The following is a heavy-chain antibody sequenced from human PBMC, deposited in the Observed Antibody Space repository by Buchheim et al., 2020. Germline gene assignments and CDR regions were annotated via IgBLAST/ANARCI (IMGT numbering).Heavy chain of an antibody. CDR1: GFTFSSYA. CDR3: ARGRKRWSGSYQTYYFDY. CDR2: ISYDGSNK. J-gene: IGHJ4*02. Sequence: QVQLVESGGGVVQPGRSLRLSCAASGFTFSSYAMHWVRQAPGKGLEWVAVISYDGSNKYYADSVQGRFTISRDNSKNTLYLQMNSLRAEDTAVYYCARGRKRWSGSYQTYYFDYWGQGTL. D-gene: IGHD1-26*01. V-gene: IGHV3-30-3*01.